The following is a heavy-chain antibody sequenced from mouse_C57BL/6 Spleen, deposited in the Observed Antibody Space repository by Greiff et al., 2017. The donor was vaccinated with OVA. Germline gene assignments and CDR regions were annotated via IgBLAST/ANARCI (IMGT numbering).Heavy chain of an antibody. J-gene: IGHJ2*01. CDR1: GYTFTSYW. V-gene: IGHV1-64*01. Sequence: QVQLQQPGAELVKPGASVKLSCKASGYTFTSYWMHWVKQRPGQGLEWIGMIHPNSGSTNYNEKFKSKATLTVDKSSSTAYMQRSSLTSEDSAVYYCARKDYGSSLYYYFDYWGQGTTLTVSS. D-gene: IGHD1-1*01. CDR3: ARKDYGSSLYYYFDY. CDR2: IHPNSGST.